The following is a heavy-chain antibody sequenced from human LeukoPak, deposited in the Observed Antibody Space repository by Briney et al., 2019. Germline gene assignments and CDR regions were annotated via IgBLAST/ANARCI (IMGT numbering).Heavy chain of an antibody. J-gene: IGHJ4*02. CDR1: GGSISSYY. V-gene: IGHV4-59*06. CDR2: IYYSGST. D-gene: IGHD3-9*01. CDR3: ATIGYYDILTGYRPFDY. Sequence: SETLSLTCTVSGGSISSYYWSWIRQPPGKGLEWIGYIYYSGSTYYNPSLKSRVTISVDTSKNQFSLKLSSVTAADTAVYYCATIGYYDILTGYRPFDYWGQGTLVTVSS.